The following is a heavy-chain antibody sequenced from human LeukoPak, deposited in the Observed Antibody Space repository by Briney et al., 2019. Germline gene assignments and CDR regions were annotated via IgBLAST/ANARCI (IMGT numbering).Heavy chain of an antibody. D-gene: IGHD6-19*01. CDR2: VSAYNGNT. V-gene: IGHV1-18*01. CDR3: ARASSIAVAGTSDY. CDR1: GYTFTSYG. Sequence: ASVKVSCKASGYTFTSYGISWVRQAPGQGLEWMGWVSAYNGNTNYAQKLQGRVTMTTDTSTSTAYMELRSLRSDDTAVYYCARASSIAVAGTSDYWGQGTLVTVSS. J-gene: IGHJ4*02.